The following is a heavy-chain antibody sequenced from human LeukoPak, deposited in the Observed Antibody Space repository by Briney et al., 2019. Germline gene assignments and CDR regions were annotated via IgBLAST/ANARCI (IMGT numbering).Heavy chain of an antibody. D-gene: IGHD3-22*01. CDR1: GGSFSGYY. Sequence: SETLSLTCAVYGGSFSGYYWSWIRQPPGKGLEWIGEINHSGSTNYNPSLKSRVTISVDTSKNQFSLKLSSVTAADTAVYYCARGARSSGYWYYYCGMDVWGQGATVSVSS. J-gene: IGHJ6*02. V-gene: IGHV4-34*01. CDR2: INHSGST. CDR3: ARGARSSGYWYYYCGMDV.